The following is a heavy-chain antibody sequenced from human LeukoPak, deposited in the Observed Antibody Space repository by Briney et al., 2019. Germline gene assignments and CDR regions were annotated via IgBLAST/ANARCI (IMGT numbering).Heavy chain of an antibody. CDR2: ITGSGITT. CDR3: VKDPDALYSTKSLSGYIDN. J-gene: IGHJ4*02. D-gene: IGHD2-15*01. V-gene: IGHV3-23*01. Sequence: GGSLRLSCAASGFPFSNYGMNWVRQAPGKGLEWVSGITGSGITTYYGDSVKGRFTISRDNSKNTVYLQMNSLIVEDTAVYYCVKDPDALYSTKSLSGYIDNWGQGTLVTASP. CDR1: GFPFSNYG.